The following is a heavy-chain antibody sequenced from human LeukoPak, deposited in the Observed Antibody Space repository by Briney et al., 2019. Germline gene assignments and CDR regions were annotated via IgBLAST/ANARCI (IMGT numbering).Heavy chain of an antibody. CDR2: FYTSGTP. CDR1: SGSISSSTW. V-gene: IGHV4-4*02. Sequence: SGTLSLTCAVSSGSISSSTWWTWVRQPPGKGLEWIGRFYTSGTPNYNPSLKSRVTISVDTSRNQFSLKLSSVTAADTAVYYCARGGIPDYWGQGILVTVSS. CDR3: ARGGIPDY. J-gene: IGHJ4*02. D-gene: IGHD2-21*01.